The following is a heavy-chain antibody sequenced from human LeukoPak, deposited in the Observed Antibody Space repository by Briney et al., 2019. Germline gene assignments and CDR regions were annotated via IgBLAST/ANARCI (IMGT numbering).Heavy chain of an antibody. J-gene: IGHJ4*02. CDR1: GFTFSNYA. CDR3: AKGPQLFSGYHPDS. CDR2: ITGSDDAT. D-gene: IGHD3-22*01. V-gene: IGHV3-23*01. Sequence: GGSLTLSCAASGFTFSNYAMTWVRQAPGKGLEWVSTITGSDDATYYADSVKGRFTISRDYSKSMLHLQLNRLGAEDTAMYYCAKGPQLFSGYHPDSWGQGTLLTVSS.